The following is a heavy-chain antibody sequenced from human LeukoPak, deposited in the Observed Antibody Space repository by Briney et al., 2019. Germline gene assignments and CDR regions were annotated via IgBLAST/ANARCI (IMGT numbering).Heavy chain of an antibody. D-gene: IGHD3-22*01. CDR1: GFTFSIYC. J-gene: IGHJ4*02. CDR2: IWYDGSNK. V-gene: IGHV3-33*01. CDR3: ARDRDYYDSSGYSTIDPFDY. Sequence: PGGSLRLACAASGFTFSIYCMHWVRQAPGKGLEWVAVIWYDGSNKYYADSGKGRFTISRDNSKNTLYLQMTSLRAEDTAVYYCARDRDYYDSSGYSTIDPFDYWGQGTLVTVSS.